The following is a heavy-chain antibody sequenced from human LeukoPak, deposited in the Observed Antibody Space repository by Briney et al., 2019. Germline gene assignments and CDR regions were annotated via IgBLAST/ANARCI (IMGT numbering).Heavy chain of an antibody. CDR2: ISWDGGST. CDR3: AKDSLAYCGGDCYSPKNYFDY. D-gene: IGHD2-21*02. V-gene: IGHV3-43*01. J-gene: IGHJ4*02. Sequence: GGSLRLSCAASGFTFDDYTMHWVRQAPGKGLEWVSLISWDGGSTYYADSVKGRFTISRDNSKNSLYLQMNSLRTEDTALYYCAKDSLAYCGGDCYSPKNYFDYWGQGTLVTVSS. CDR1: GFTFDDYT.